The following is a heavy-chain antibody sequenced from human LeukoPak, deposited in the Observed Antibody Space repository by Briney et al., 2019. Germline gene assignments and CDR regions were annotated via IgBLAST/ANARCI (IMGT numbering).Heavy chain of an antibody. Sequence: GGSLRLSCAASGFTFSSYSMNWVRQAPGKGLEWVSSISSSSSYIYYADSVKGRFTISRDNAKNSLYLQMNSLRAEDTAVYYCARDSSRRGYSYAPVDYWGQGTLVTVSS. V-gene: IGHV3-21*01. CDR1: GFTFSSYS. CDR3: ARDSSRRGYSYAPVDY. D-gene: IGHD5-18*01. J-gene: IGHJ4*02. CDR2: ISSSSSYI.